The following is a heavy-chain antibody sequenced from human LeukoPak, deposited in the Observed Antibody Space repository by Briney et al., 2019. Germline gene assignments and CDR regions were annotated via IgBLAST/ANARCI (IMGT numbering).Heavy chain of an antibody. J-gene: IGHJ5*02. CDR3: ARERGDDIVVVVAATTWFDP. CDR1: GYTFTGYY. D-gene: IGHD2-15*01. V-gene: IGHV1-69*05. CDR2: IIPIFGTA. Sequence: ASVRVSCKASGYTFTGYYMHWVRQAPGQGLEWMGRIIPIFGTANYAQKFQGRVTITTDESTSTAYMELSSLRSEDTAVYYCARERGDDIVVVVAATTWFDPWGQGTLVTVSS.